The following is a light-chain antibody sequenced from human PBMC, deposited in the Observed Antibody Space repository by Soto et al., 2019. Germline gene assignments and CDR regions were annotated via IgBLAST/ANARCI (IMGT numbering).Light chain of an antibody. CDR3: SSYAGSGNWV. Sequence: QSALTQPPSASGSPGQSVTISCTGASSDVGGYNSVSWYQQHPGKAPKLIISEVNSGVPDRFSGSKSGNTASLTVSGLQAEDEADYYCSSYAGSGNWVFGGGTKLTVL. CDR1: SSDVGGYNS. J-gene: IGLJ3*02. CDR2: EV. V-gene: IGLV2-8*01.